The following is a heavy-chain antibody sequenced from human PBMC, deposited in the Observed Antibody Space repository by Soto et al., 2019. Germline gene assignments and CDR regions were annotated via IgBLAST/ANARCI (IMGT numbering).Heavy chain of an antibody. V-gene: IGHV4-34*01. D-gene: IGHD3-16*02. CDR1: GGSFSTNH. CDR2: ISPDGAT. J-gene: IGHJ4*02. Sequence: QVQLHQWGAGLVRPSETLALTCAVNGGSFSTNHWNWIRQSPGKGLGWIGEISPDGATNFHPTLKSRLSWSVETVKWLFSLHLTYVTAADTAVYFCARGLAARSFYFDFWGQGTLVTVSS. CDR3: ARGLAARSFYFDF.